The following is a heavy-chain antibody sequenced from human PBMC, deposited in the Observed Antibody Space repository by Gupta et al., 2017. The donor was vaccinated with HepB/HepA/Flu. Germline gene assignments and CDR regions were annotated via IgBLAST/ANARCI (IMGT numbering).Heavy chain of an antibody. Sequence: EVQLIESGGGLVQPGGTLRLSCAASGFTFSGYWMHWVRQTPGRGLVWFSDVSAEGKTAFYADSVKGRFTISRYNANTVYLQMNSLRVEDTAVYYCGRVGEAGYWGQGALVTVSS. J-gene: IGHJ4*02. CDR1: GFTFSGYW. D-gene: IGHD4-17*01. CDR3: GRVGEAGY. V-gene: IGHV3-74*01. CDR2: VSAEGKTA.